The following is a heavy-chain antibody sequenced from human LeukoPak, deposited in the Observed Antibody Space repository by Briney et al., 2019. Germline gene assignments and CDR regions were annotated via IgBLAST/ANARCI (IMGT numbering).Heavy chain of an antibody. Sequence: SVKVSCKASGGTFSSYTISWVGQAPGQGLEWMGRIIPILGIANYAQKFQGRVTITADKSTSTAYMELSSLRSENTAVYYCAGDYGTYYFDYWGQGTLVTVSS. CDR3: AGDYGTYYFDY. J-gene: IGHJ4*02. CDR2: IIPILGIA. V-gene: IGHV1-69*02. D-gene: IGHD4-17*01. CDR1: GGTFSSYT.